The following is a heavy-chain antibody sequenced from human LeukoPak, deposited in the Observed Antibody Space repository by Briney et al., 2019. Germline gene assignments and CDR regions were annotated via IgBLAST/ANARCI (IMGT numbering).Heavy chain of an antibody. J-gene: IGHJ5*02. Sequence: ASVKVSCKASGGTFSSYTISWVRHAPGQGVEWLGRIIPILGIANYSQKFQGRVTITADKSTSTAYMELSSLRSEDTAVYYCARDTITGNWFDPWGQGTLVTVSS. CDR1: GGTFSSYT. D-gene: IGHD1-14*01. V-gene: IGHV1-69*04. CDR3: ARDTITGNWFDP. CDR2: IIPILGIA.